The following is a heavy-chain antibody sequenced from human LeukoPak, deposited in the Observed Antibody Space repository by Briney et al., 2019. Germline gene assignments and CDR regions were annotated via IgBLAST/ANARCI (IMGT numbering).Heavy chain of an antibody. CDR2: INPSGGST. V-gene: IGHV1-46*01. CDR1: GYTFTSNS. J-gene: IGHJ4*02. D-gene: IGHD1/OR15-1a*01. Sequence: ASVKVSCKTSGYTFTSNSIHWVRQAPGQGLDWMGVINPSGGSTTYAQKFQGRVTMTRDTSTSTVYMELSSLRSEDTAVFFCLRGSTGQQPSDWGQGTLVTVSS. CDR3: LRGSTGQQPSD.